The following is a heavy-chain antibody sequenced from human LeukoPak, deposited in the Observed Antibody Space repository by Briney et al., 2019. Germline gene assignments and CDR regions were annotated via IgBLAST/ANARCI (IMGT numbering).Heavy chain of an antibody. CDR3: AREGGIAARNWFDP. CDR2: IYYSGST. V-gene: IGHV4-31*03. D-gene: IGHD6-6*01. Sequence: SQTLSLTCTVSGGSISSGGYYWSWICQHPGKGLEWIGYIYYSGSTYYNPSLKSRVTISVDTSKNQFSLKLSSVTAADTAVYYCAREGGIAARNWFDPWGQGTLVTVSS. CDR1: GGSISSGGYY. J-gene: IGHJ5*02.